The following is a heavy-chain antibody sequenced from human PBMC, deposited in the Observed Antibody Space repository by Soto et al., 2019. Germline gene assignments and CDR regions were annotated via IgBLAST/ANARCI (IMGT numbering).Heavy chain of an antibody. D-gene: IGHD2-15*01. V-gene: IGHV3-23*01. Sequence: EVQLLESGGGLVQPGGSLRLSCAASGFTFSSYAMSWVRQAPGKGLEWVSAISGSGGSTYYADSVKGQFTISRDNSKNTLYLQMNSLRAEDTAVYYWAKASSRVVGWYYYYYMDVWGKGTTVTVSS. CDR3: AKASSRVVGWYYYYYMDV. J-gene: IGHJ6*03. CDR2: ISGSGGST. CDR1: GFTFSSYA.